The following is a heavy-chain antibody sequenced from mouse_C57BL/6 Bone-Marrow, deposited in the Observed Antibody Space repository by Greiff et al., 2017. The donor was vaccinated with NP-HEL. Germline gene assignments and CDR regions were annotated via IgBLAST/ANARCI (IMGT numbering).Heavy chain of an antibody. V-gene: IGHV5-4*03. CDR3: ARGPPSYYGSSYYAMDY. Sequence: DVKLQESGGGLVKPGGSLKLSCAASGFTFSSYAMSWVRQTPEKRLEWVATISDGGSYTYYPDNVKGRFTISRDNAKNNLYLQMSQLKSEDTAMYYCARGPPSYYGSSYYAMDYWGQGTSVTVSS. J-gene: IGHJ4*01. CDR1: GFTFSSYA. D-gene: IGHD1-1*01. CDR2: ISDGGSYT.